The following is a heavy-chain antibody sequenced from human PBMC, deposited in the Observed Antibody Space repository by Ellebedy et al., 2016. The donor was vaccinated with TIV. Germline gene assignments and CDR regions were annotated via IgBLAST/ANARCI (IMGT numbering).Heavy chain of an antibody. V-gene: IGHV3-21*01. Sequence: GESLKISCAASGFTFSSYSMNWVRQAPGKGLEWVSSISSSSSYIYYADSVKGRFTISRDNAKNSLYLQMNSLRAEDTAVYYCARVTNAYYYYGMDVWGQGTTVTVSS. CDR1: GFTFSSYS. J-gene: IGHJ6*02. D-gene: IGHD2-8*01. CDR2: ISSSSSYI. CDR3: ARVTNAYYYYGMDV.